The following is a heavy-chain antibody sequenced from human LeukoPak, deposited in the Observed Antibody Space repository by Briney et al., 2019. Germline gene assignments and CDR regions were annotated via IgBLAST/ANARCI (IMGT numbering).Heavy chain of an antibody. CDR1: GFTFSSYE. V-gene: IGHV3-48*03. CDR3: ARGYTCGY. CDR2: ISSSGSLI. D-gene: IGHD5-18*01. J-gene: IGHJ4*02. Sequence: GGSLRLSCAASGFTFSSYEMNWVRQAPGKGLEWVSYISSSGSLIYYADSVKGRFTISRDNAKNSLYLQMNSLRAEDTAVYYCARGYTCGYWGQGTLVIVSS.